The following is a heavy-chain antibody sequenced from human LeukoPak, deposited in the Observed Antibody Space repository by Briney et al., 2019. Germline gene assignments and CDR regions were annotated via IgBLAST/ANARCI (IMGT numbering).Heavy chain of an antibody. J-gene: IGHJ5*02. V-gene: IGHV3-21*04. Sequence: GGSLRLPCAASGFTFSSYSMNWVRQAPGKGLEWVSSISSSSSYIYYADSVKGRFTISRDNAKNSLYLQMNSLRAEDTAVYYCARGYCSGGSCYSAWFDPWGQGTLDTVSS. CDR1: GFTFSSYS. D-gene: IGHD2-15*01. CDR3: ARGYCSGGSCYSAWFDP. CDR2: ISSSSSYI.